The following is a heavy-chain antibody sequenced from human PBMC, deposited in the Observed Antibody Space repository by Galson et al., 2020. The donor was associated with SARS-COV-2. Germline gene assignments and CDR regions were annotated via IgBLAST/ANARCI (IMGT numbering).Heavy chain of an antibody. D-gene: IGHD6-13*01. J-gene: IGHJ4*02. Sequence: SETLSLTCTVSGGSISSGSYYWSWIRQPAGKGLEWIGRIYTSGHTNYNPSLKSRVTISMDTSKNQFSLKLSSVTAADTAVYYCARVEGWGSTWFFDYWGQGTPVTVSS. V-gene: IGHV4-61*02. CDR1: GGSISSGSYY. CDR3: ARVEGWGSTWFFDY. CDR2: IYTSGHT.